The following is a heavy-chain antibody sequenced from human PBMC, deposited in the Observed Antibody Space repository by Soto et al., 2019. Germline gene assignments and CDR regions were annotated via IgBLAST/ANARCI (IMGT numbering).Heavy chain of an antibody. V-gene: IGHV3-23*01. CDR3: AKAYFVWSSEQPYYCDY. J-gene: IGHJ4*02. Sequence: EVQLLDSGGGLVQPGGSLRLSCAASGFTFSNYAMTWVRQGPGKGLEWVSGISGSGGRSYEADFVKGRFTISRDNSKSTLYLQMNSLRAEDTAVYYCAKAYFVWSSEQPYYCDYWGQGNLVTVSS. CDR1: GFTFSNYA. D-gene: IGHD3-16*01. CDR2: ISGSGGRS.